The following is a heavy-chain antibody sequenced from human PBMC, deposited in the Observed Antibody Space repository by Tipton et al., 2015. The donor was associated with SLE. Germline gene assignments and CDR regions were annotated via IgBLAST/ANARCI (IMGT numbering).Heavy chain of an antibody. CDR3: ARDLGSPGNWFDP. CDR2: IYSNGAT. D-gene: IGHD1-26*01. V-gene: IGHV4-61*02. J-gene: IGHJ5*02. Sequence: LRLSCNVSGVSIMSGGYYWTWIRQPAGRGLEWIGRIYSNGATNYNPSLMSRVTISVGTPKNQFSLKLTSVTAADTAVYYCARDLGSPGNWFDPWGQGTLVTVSS. CDR1: GVSIMSGGYY.